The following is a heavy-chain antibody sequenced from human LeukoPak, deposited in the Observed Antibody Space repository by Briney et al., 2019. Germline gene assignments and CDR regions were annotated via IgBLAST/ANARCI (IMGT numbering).Heavy chain of an antibody. CDR1: GYTFTSYY. J-gene: IGHJ4*02. Sequence: ASVKVSCKASGYTFTSYYMHWVRQAPGQGLEWMGIINPSGGSTSYAQKFQGRVTMTRDMSTSTVYMELSSLRSEDTAVYYCARRSEAADFDYWGQGTLVTVSS. V-gene: IGHV1-46*01. D-gene: IGHD6-13*01. CDR2: INPSGGST. CDR3: ARRSEAADFDY.